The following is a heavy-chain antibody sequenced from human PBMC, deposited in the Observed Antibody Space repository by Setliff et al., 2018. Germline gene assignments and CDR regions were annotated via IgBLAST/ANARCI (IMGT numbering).Heavy chain of an antibody. J-gene: IGHJ4*02. D-gene: IGHD6-19*01. Sequence: ASETLSLTCTVSGGSISSYYWGWIRQPPGKGLEWIGSIYHSGSTYYNPSLKSRVTISVDTSKNQFSLKLTSVTAADTAVYYCATTSGWYPYFAYWGQGTLVTVSS. CDR1: GGSISSYY. V-gene: IGHV4-38-2*02. CDR2: IYHSGST. CDR3: ATTSGWYPYFAY.